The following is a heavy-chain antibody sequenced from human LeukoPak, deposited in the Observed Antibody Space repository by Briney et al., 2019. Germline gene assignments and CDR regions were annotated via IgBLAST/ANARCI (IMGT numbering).Heavy chain of an antibody. D-gene: IGHD2-2*01. Sequence: PGGSLRLSCAASGFTFSDYNMNWVRQAPGKAMEWVSSITSIGTYIFYADSVKGRFTISRDNAKNSLYLQMDSLGPEDTAVYYCARDRCSSISCFALDYWGQGTLVTVSS. CDR1: GFTFSDYN. V-gene: IGHV3-21*01. J-gene: IGHJ4*02. CDR2: ITSIGTYI. CDR3: ARDRCSSISCFALDY.